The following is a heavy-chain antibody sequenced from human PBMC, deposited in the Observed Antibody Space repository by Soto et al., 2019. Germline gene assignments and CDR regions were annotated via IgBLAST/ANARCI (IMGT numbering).Heavy chain of an antibody. CDR2: IDESGDS. D-gene: IGHD1-1*01. Sequence: XGTLSLTCTVSGGPIRSSSHYWGWIRQSPGTGLEWIGSIDESGDSYYNPSLKSRVTIFVDTSKNQFSLKLISVTGADSAIYYCAREGGYVDYWGQGTLVTVSS. V-gene: IGHV4-39*02. CDR3: AREGGYVDY. J-gene: IGHJ4*02. CDR1: GGPIRSSSHY.